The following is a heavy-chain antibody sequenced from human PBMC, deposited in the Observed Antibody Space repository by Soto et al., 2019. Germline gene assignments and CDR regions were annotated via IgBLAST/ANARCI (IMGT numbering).Heavy chain of an antibody. CDR2: IYYSGNT. CDR1: GGSISSSGYY. J-gene: IGHJ4*02. Sequence: QVQLQESGPGLVKPSQTLSLTCTVSGGSISSSGYYWSWIRQHPGKVLEWIGYIYYSGNTHYNPLLRCRVIMSLLTSHNLFSLKLNSVSAAAPAGCYCARVSCGSTSCLRLDDWGQGTLLTASS. D-gene: IGHD2-2*01. CDR3: ARVSCGSTSCLRLDD. V-gene: IGHV4-31*03.